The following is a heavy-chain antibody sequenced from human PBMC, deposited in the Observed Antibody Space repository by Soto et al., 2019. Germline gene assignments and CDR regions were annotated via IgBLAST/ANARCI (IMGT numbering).Heavy chain of an antibody. Sequence: PSETLSLTCTVSGGSISSGVSYWNWIRQHPGKGLEWIGYISYTGSPYYNPSLKSRVTISVDTSKNQLSLSLSSVTAADTAVYYCARSPVYTWNAGVFYFWGQGTLVTVSS. CDR3: ARSPVYTWNAGVFYF. CDR2: ISYTGSP. D-gene: IGHD1-20*01. CDR1: GGSISSGVSY. J-gene: IGHJ4*02. V-gene: IGHV4-31*03.